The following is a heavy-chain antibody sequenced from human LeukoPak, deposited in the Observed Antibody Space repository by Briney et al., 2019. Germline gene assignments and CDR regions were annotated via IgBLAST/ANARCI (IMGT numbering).Heavy chain of an antibody. V-gene: IGHV4-59*08. Sequence: SETLSLTCTVGGGSISSYYWSWIRQPPGKGLELRAYVYYSGTTNYNPSLKSRVTISVDTSKNQFSLKLNSVTAADTAVYFCARHGSVPGFGGWFDPWGQGTLVTVSS. CDR2: VYYSGTT. CDR1: GGSISSYY. J-gene: IGHJ5*02. D-gene: IGHD6-19*01. CDR3: ARHGSVPGFGGWFDP.